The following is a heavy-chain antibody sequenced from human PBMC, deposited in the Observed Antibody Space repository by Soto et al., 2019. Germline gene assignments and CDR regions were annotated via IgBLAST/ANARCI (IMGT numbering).Heavy chain of an antibody. Sequence: PGGSLRLSCAASGFTFSSYAMHWVRQAPGKGLEWVAVISYDGSNKYYADSVKGRFTISRDNSKNTLYLQMNSLRAEDTAVYYCAREIELGSSSFYYGMDVWGQGTTVTVSS. CDR3: AREIELGSSSFYYGMDV. V-gene: IGHV3-30-3*01. J-gene: IGHJ6*02. CDR2: ISYDGSNK. D-gene: IGHD6-6*01. CDR1: GFTFSSYA.